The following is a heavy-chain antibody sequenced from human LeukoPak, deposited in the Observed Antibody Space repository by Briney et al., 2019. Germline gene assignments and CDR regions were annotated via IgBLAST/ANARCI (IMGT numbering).Heavy chain of an antibody. D-gene: IGHD1-26*01. J-gene: IGHJ4*02. CDR3: AKGGKWDVTPFDY. CDR2: IDNAGSIT. CDR1: GFTFSSYW. V-gene: IGHV3-74*03. Sequence: GGSLRLSCAVSGFTFSSYWMHWVRQAPGKGLVWVSRIDNAGSITTYADSVKGRFTISRDNSKNTLYLQVNSLRAEDTAVYYCAKGGKWDVTPFDYWGQGTLVTVSS.